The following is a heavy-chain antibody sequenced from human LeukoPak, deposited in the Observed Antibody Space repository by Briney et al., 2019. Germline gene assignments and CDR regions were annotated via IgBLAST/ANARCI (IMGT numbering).Heavy chain of an antibody. CDR1: GFTFSSYA. CDR3: AKHFPAAKYYYGMDV. D-gene: IGHD2-2*01. CDR2: ISGSGGST. Sequence: EGSLRLSCAASGFTFSSYAMSWVRQAPGKELEWVSAISGSGGSTYYADSVKGRFTISRDNSKNTLYLQMNSLRAEDTAVYYCAKHFPAAKYYYGMDVWGQGTTVTVSS. V-gene: IGHV3-23*01. J-gene: IGHJ6*02.